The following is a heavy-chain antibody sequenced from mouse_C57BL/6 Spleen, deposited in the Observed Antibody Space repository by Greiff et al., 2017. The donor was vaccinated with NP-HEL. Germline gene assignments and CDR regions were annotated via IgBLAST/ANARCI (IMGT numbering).Heavy chain of an antibody. J-gene: IGHJ4*01. CDR3: ARKMTTVALDY. Sequence: VQLQQSGAELVRPGSSVKLSCKASGYTFTSYWMHWVKQRPIQGLEWIGNIDPSDSETHYNQKFKDKATLTVDKSSSTAYMQRSSLTSEDSAVYYCARKMTTVALDYGGQGTSFTVSS. CDR2: IDPSDSET. V-gene: IGHV1-52*01. CDR1: GYTFTSYW. D-gene: IGHD1-1*01.